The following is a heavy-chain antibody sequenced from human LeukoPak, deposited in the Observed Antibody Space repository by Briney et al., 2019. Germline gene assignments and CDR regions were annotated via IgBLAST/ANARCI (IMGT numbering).Heavy chain of an antibody. CDR2: IYSGGST. D-gene: IGHD2-21*02. CDR1: GFTVSSNY. Sequence: GGSLTLSCAASGFTVSSNYMSWVRQAPGKWLEWVSVIYSGGSTYYADSVKGRFTIFRDNAKNTLYLQMNSLRVDDTALYYCVSELPGCAGDCLKTWGQGTLVTVSS. V-gene: IGHV3-53*01. J-gene: IGHJ5*02. CDR3: VSELPGCAGDCLKT.